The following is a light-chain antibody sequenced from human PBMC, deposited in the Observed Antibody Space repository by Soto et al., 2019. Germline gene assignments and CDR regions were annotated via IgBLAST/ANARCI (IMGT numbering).Light chain of an antibody. CDR2: LGS. CDR3: MQALQTPYT. V-gene: IGKV2-28*01. CDR1: QSLLHSNGYKF. Sequence: DIVMTQSPLSLPVTPGEPASISCRSSQSLLHSNGYKFLDWYLQKPGQSPQLLIYLGSNRASGVPDRFSCSGSGTDFTLRISRVEAEDVGVYYCMQALQTPYTFGQGTK. J-gene: IGKJ2*01.